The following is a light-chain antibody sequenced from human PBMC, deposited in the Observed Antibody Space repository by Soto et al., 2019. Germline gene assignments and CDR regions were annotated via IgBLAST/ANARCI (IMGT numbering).Light chain of an antibody. CDR2: GAS. Sequence: EIVMTQSPATLSVSPGERATLSCRASQSVSSNLAWYQQKPGQAPRLLIYGASTRATGIPARFSGSGAATEFTLTIRSLQSKDFAVNYCHQYDNWPPFTFGQGTKVEIK. V-gene: IGKV3-15*01. CDR1: QSVSSN. CDR3: HQYDNWPPFT. J-gene: IGKJ2*01.